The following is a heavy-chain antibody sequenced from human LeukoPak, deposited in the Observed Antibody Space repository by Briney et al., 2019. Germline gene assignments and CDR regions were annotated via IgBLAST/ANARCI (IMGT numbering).Heavy chain of an antibody. CDR3: VSAYCGGDCYHSLLAN. CDR2: IYHSGSS. V-gene: IGHV4-30-2*01. D-gene: IGHD2-21*02. Sequence: TLPLTCAVSGVSMGSGGYSWSWVRLPPGKGLEWIGYIYHSGSSSYNPSLKSRVTIPMYRSKNQFSLRLTSVTAADTAVYYCVSAYCGGDCYHSLLANWGQGILVTVSS. J-gene: IGHJ4*02. CDR1: GVSMGSGGYS.